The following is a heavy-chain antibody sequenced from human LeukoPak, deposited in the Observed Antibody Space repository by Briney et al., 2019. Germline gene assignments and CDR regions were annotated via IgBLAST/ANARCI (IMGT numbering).Heavy chain of an antibody. CDR3: ATYSSSWFVGAFDI. J-gene: IGHJ3*02. D-gene: IGHD6-13*01. CDR1: GGSISSYY. V-gene: IGHV4-59*01. CDR2: IYYSGST. Sequence: PSETLSLTCTVSGGSISSYYWSWIRQPPGKGLEWIGYIYYSGSTNYNPSLKSRVTISVDTSKNQFSLKLSSVTAADTAVYYCATYSSSWFVGAFDIWGQGTMVTVSS.